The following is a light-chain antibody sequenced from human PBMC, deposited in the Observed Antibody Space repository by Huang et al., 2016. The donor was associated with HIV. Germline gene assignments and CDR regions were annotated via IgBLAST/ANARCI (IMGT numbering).Light chain of an antibody. V-gene: IGKV1-8*01. CDR3: QQYDIHPLT. Sequence: IRMTQSPSSLSASTGDRVTITCRANQDINNFLAWYQQRPGIVPKLLIYAASTLQSWVPSRFSGNGSGTDFTLTIGCLHSEDVATYYCQQYDIHPLTFGPGTRVDIK. CDR1: QDINNF. J-gene: IGKJ3*01. CDR2: AAS.